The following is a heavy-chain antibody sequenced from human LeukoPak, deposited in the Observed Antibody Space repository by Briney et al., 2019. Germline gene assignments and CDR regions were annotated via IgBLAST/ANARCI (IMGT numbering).Heavy chain of an antibody. Sequence: GGSLRLSCAASGFTFSNYAMSWVRQAPGKGLEWVSAISGSGGSTYYADSVKGRFTISRDISKNTLYLQMNSLRAEDTAVYYCARDYDRSGYYSGCFDYWGQGTLVTVSS. CDR3: ARDYDRSGYYSGCFDY. CDR2: ISGSGGST. V-gene: IGHV3-23*01. CDR1: GFTFSNYA. J-gene: IGHJ4*02. D-gene: IGHD3-22*01.